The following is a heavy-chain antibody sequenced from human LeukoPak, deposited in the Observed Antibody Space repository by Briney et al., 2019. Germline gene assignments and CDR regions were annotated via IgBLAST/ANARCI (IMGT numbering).Heavy chain of an antibody. Sequence: SETLSLTCTASGGSISSSSYYWGWIRQPPGKGLEWIGSIYYSGSTYYNPSLKSRVTISVDTSKNQFSLKLSSVTAADTAVYYCARRSAVAGIDYFDYWGQGTLVTVSS. CDR3: ARRSAVAGIDYFDY. CDR1: GGSISSSSYY. J-gene: IGHJ4*02. CDR2: IYYSGST. D-gene: IGHD6-19*01. V-gene: IGHV4-39*01.